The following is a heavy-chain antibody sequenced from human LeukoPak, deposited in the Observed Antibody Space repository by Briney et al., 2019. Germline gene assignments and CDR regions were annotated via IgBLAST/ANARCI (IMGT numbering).Heavy chain of an antibody. J-gene: IGHJ3*02. Sequence: SETLSLTCTVSGGSISSYYWSWIRQPPGKGLEWIGEINHSGSTNYNPSLKSRVTISVDTSKNQFSLKLSSVTAADTAVYYCARGRKLYAFDIWGQGTMVTVSS. V-gene: IGHV4-34*01. CDR1: GGSISSYY. CDR2: INHSGST. CDR3: ARGRKLYAFDI. D-gene: IGHD2-2*02.